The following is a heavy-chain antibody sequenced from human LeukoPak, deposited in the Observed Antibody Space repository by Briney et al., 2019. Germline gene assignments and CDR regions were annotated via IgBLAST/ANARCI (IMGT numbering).Heavy chain of an antibody. V-gene: IGHV3-66*02. D-gene: IGHD3-22*01. J-gene: IGHJ6*03. CDR1: GFTVSSNY. CDR2: IYSGGST. Sequence: GGSLRLSCAASGFTVSSNYMSWVRQAPGKGLEWVSVIYSGGSTYYADSVKGRFTISRDNSKNTLYLQMNSLRAEDTAVYYCARALYYYDSSGYNYYYYYYMDVWGKGTTVTVSS. CDR3: ARALYYYDSSGYNYYYYYYMDV.